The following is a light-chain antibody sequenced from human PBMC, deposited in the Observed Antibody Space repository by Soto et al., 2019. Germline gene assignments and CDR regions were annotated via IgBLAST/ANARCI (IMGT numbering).Light chain of an antibody. Sequence: EIVLTQSPGTLSLSPGERATLSCRASQSVSSSYLAWYQQKPGQAPRLLIYGASSRATGIPDRFSGSWSGTDFTLTISRLEPEDFAVYYCQQYGSSFKFGPGTKVDIK. CDR1: QSVSSSY. CDR3: QQYGSSFK. V-gene: IGKV3-20*01. CDR2: GAS. J-gene: IGKJ3*01.